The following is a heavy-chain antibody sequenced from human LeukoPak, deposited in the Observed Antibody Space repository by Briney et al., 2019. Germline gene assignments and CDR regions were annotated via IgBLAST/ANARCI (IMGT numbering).Heavy chain of an antibody. CDR1: GGSIGSYY. CDR3: ASALNYYDSSGQMTDY. V-gene: IGHV4-4*07. J-gene: IGHJ4*02. CDR2: IYTSGST. Sequence: SETLSLTCTVSGGSIGSYYWSWIRQPAGKGLEWIGRIYTSGSTNYNPSLKSRVTMSVDTSKNQFSLKLSSVTAADTAVYYCASALNYYDSSGQMTDYWGQGTLVTVSS. D-gene: IGHD3-22*01.